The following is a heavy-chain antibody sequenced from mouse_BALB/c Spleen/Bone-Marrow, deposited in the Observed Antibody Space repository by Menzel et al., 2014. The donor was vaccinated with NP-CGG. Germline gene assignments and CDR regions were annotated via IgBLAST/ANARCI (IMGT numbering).Heavy chain of an antibody. J-gene: IGHJ3*01. CDR1: GYTFTSYY. V-gene: IGHV1S56*01. CDR3: ARGGYDGAWFAY. D-gene: IGHD2-14*01. CDR2: IYPGNVNT. Sequence: QVQLQQSGPELVKPGASVRISCKASGYTFTSYYIHWVKQRPGQGLEWIGWIYPGNVNTNYNEKFKAKATLTADKSSSTAYMQLSSQTTKDTAVYFWARGGYDGAWFAYWGQGTLVTVSA.